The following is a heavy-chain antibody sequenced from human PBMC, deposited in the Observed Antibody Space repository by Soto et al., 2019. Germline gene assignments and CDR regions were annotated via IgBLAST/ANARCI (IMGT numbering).Heavy chain of an antibody. V-gene: IGHV3-48*01. D-gene: IGHD4-17*01. J-gene: IGHJ6*03. CDR2: ISSTSITI. CDR1: GFTFSSHS. Sequence: EVQVVESGGGLVQAGGSLRLSCEASGFTFSSHSMNWVRQAPGKGLEWLSYISSTSITIHYADSVKGRFTISRDNAKNSLYLPMNSLRGEDTAVYFCAKDQRYGDRYNYAYMDVWGKGTTVTVSS. CDR3: AKDQRYGDRYNYAYMDV.